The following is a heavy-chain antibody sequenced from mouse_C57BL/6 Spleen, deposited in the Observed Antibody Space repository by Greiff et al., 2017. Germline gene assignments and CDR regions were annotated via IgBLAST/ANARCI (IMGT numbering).Heavy chain of an antibody. V-gene: IGHV5-17*01. J-gene: IGHJ1*03. D-gene: IGHD1-1*01. CDR2: ISSGSSTI. CDR1: GFTFSDYG. Sequence: EVKLVASGGGLVKPGGSLKLSCAASGFTFSDYGMHWVRQAPEKGLEWVAYISSGSSTIYYADTVKGRFPISRDNAKNTLFLQMTSLRSEDTAMYYCARNPFYYYGSSYRYFDVWGTGTTVTVSS. CDR3: ARNPFYYYGSSYRYFDV.